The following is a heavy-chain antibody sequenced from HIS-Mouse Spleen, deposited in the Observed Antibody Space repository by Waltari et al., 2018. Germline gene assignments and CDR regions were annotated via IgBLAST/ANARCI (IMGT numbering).Heavy chain of an antibody. CDR3: ARSPYYDFWSGYSDNWFDP. J-gene: IGHJ5*02. D-gene: IGHD3-3*01. CDR1: AGSISSGGYY. Sequence: QVQLQESGPGLGKPSQTLSLTRTVSAGSISSGGYYWSCIRQPPWQGLEWIGYIYSSGSTYYNPSLKSRVTISVDTSKNQFSLKLSSVTAADTAVYYCARSPYYDFWSGYSDNWFDPWGQGTLVTVSS. V-gene: IGHV4-31*03. CDR2: IYSSGST.